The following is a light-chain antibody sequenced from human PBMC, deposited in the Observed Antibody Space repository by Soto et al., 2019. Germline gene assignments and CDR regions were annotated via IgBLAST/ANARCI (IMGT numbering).Light chain of an antibody. CDR3: HQYDTTPWT. CDR2: WAS. J-gene: IGKJ1*01. CDR1: QSVLYSSQNKNY. V-gene: IGKV4-1*01. Sequence: DIVMTQSPDSLAVALGERATIICKSSQSVLYSSQNKNYLAWYQQKPGQPPKLLIYWASTRESGVPDRFSGSGSGTDFTLTISSLQAEDVAVYYCHQYDTTPWTFGQGTKVEIK.